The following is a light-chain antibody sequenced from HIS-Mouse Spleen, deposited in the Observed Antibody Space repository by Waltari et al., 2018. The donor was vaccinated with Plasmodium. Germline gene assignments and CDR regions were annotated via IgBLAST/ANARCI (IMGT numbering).Light chain of an antibody. J-gene: IGLJ2*01. CDR3: SSYAGSNNLV. V-gene: IGLV2-8*01. CDR1: RSDVGGDNY. CDR2: EVS. Sequence: QSALTQPPSASGAPGQSVTISCTATRSDVGGDNYVSWYQQHPGKAPKLMIYEVSERPAGVPDRFSGSKSGNTASLTVSGLQAEDEADYYCSSYAGSNNLVFGGGTKLTVL.